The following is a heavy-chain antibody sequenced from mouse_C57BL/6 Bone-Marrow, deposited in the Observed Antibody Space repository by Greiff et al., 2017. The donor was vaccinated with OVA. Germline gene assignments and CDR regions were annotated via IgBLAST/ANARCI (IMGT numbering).Heavy chain of an antibody. CDR3: TTREDGYYFDY. CDR1: GFNIKDDY. D-gene: IGHD2-3*01. J-gene: IGHJ2*01. Sequence: VQLQQSGAELVRPGASVKLSCTASGFNIKDDYMHWVKQRPEQGLEWIGWIDPENGDTEYASKFQGKATITADTSSNTAYLQLSSLTSEDTAVDYCTTREDGYYFDYWGQGTTLTVSS. V-gene: IGHV14-4*01. CDR2: IDPENGDT.